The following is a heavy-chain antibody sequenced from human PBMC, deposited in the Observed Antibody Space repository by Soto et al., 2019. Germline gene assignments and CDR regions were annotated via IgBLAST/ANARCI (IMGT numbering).Heavy chain of an antibody. D-gene: IGHD2-2*03. CDR1: GFSLSTSGVG. J-gene: IGHJ5*02. V-gene: IGHV2-5*02. CDR2: IYWDDDK. Sequence: QITLKESGPTLVKPTQTLTLTCTFSGFSLSTSGVGVGWIRQPPGKALEWLGLIYWDDDKRYSPSLKSRLTITKDTSKNQVVLTMTNMDPVDPATYSCARLDPANNWLDPWGQGTLVTVSS. CDR3: ARLDPANNWLDP.